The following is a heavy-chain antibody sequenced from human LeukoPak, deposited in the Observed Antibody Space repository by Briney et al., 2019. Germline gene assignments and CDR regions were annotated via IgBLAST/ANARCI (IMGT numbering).Heavy chain of an antibody. CDR2: ISGSGGST. D-gene: IGHD6-19*01. Sequence: PGGSLRLSCAASGFTFSSYAMSWVRQAPGKGREWVSAISGSGGSTYYADSVKGRFTISRDNSKNTLYLQMNSLRAEDTAVYYCAKSHSSSGWYSYFDYWGQGTLVTVSS. V-gene: IGHV3-23*01. CDR3: AKSHSSSGWYSYFDY. CDR1: GFTFSSYA. J-gene: IGHJ4*02.